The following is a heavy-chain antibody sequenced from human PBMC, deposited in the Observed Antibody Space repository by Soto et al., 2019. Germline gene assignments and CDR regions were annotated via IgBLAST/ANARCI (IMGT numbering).Heavy chain of an antibody. Sequence: QVQLVQSGAEVKKPGSSAKVSCKASGGTFSSYAISWVRQAPGQGLEWMGGIIPIFGTANYAQKFQGRVTITADESTSTAYMELSSLRSEDTAVYYCARPDSPGYDSSSSYYYYGMDVWGQGTTVTVSS. CDR2: IIPIFGTA. J-gene: IGHJ6*02. D-gene: IGHD6-6*01. CDR1: GGTFSSYA. V-gene: IGHV1-69*01. CDR3: ARPDSPGYDSSSSYYYYGMDV.